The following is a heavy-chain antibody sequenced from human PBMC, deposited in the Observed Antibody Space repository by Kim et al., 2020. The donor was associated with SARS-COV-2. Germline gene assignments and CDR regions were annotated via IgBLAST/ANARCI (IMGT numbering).Heavy chain of an antibody. CDR3: AREEDSVEGSACLTVFD. CDR2: IREDGSEK. V-gene: IGHV3-7*01. CDR1: GFTFSTYW. Sequence: GGSLRLSCAASGFTFSTYWMSWVRQAPGKGLEWVANIREDGSEKYYVDSVKGRFTVSRDNAKNSLYLHMNSLKAEDTAMYYCAREEDSVEGSACLTVFD. J-gene: IGHJ3*02. D-gene: IGHD2-15*01.